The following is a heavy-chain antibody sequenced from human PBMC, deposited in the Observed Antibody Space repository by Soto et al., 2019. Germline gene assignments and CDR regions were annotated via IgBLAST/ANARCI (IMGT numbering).Heavy chain of an antibody. CDR3: AKLSPTEGSVP. V-gene: IGHV3-23*01. CDR2: ITDTGIYT. Sequence: EVQLLESGGDLAQPGGTLTLSCAASGFTFSSYPMTWVRQPPGKGLEWVSSITDTGIYTYYAESVKGRFTVSRDNSKSTLYLHMNSLRAEDTALYYCAKLSPTEGSVPWGQGTLVTVSS. J-gene: IGHJ5*02. D-gene: IGHD3-10*01. CDR1: GFTFSSYP.